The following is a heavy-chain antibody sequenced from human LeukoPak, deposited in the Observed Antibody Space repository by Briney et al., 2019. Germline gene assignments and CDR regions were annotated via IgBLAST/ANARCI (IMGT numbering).Heavy chain of an antibody. CDR1: GFTFSSYA. D-gene: IGHD6-19*01. CDR3: ARASRWLAFDN. CDR2: ISGSGGST. Sequence: GGSLRLSCAASGFTFSSYAMSWVRQAPGKGLEWVSAISGSGGSTYYADSVKGRFTISKDNSKNTLYLQMNSLRPEDTAVYFCARASRWLAFDNWGQGTLVTVSS. V-gene: IGHV3-23*01. J-gene: IGHJ4*02.